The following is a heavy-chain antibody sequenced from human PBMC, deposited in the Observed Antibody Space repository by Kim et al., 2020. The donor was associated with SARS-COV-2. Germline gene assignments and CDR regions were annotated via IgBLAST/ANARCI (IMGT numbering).Heavy chain of an antibody. Sequence: GGSLRLSCAASGFTFDDYAMHWVRQAPGKGLEWVSLISGDGGSTYYADSVKGRFTISRDNSKNSLYLQMNSLRTEDTALYYCAASAAGYYYYGMYVWGQGTTVTVSS. J-gene: IGHJ6*02. CDR3: AASAAGYYYYGMYV. V-gene: IGHV3-43*02. CDR2: ISGDGGST. D-gene: IGHD6-13*01. CDR1: GFTFDDYA.